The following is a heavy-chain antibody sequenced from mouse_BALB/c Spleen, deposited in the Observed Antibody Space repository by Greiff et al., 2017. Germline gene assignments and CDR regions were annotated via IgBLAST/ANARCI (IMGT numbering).Heavy chain of an antibody. CDR3: ARRYRDYAMDY. D-gene: IGHD2-14*01. Sequence: EVMLVESGGGLVKPGGSLKLSCAASGFAFSSYDMSWVRQTPEKRLEWVAYISSGGGSTYYPDTVKGRFTISRDNAKNTLYLQMSSLKSEDTAMYYCARRYRDYAMDYWGQGTSVTVSS. V-gene: IGHV5-12-1*01. J-gene: IGHJ4*01. CDR2: ISSGGGST. CDR1: GFAFSSYD.